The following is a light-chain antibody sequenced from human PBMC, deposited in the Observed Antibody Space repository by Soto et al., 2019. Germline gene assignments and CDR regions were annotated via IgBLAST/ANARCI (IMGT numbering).Light chain of an antibody. CDR3: QQSYSTPPT. Sequence: DIQRTHAPSSLSASVGDRVTITCRASQSISSYLNWYQQKPGKAPKLLIYAASSLPSGVRSRFSGSGSGTDFTLTISSLQPEDFATYYCQQSYSTPPTFGQGTMV. CDR1: QSISSY. CDR2: AAS. V-gene: IGKV1-39*01. J-gene: IGKJ1*01.